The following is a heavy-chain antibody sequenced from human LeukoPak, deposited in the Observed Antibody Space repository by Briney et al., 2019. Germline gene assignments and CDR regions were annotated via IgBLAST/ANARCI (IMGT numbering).Heavy chain of an antibody. CDR3: ASIAVAGTASAGWFDP. CDR2: INHSGST. Sequence: PSETLSLTCTVSGYSISSGYYWGWIRQPPGKGLEWIGEINHSGSTNYNPSLKSRVTISVDTSKNQFSLKLSSVTAADTAVYYCASIAVAGTASAGWFDPWGQGTLVTVSS. V-gene: IGHV4-38-2*02. J-gene: IGHJ5*02. D-gene: IGHD6-19*01. CDR1: GYSISSGYY.